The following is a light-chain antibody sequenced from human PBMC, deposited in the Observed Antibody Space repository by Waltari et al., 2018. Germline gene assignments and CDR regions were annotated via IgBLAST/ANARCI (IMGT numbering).Light chain of an antibody. Sequence: FELTQTSPLSVSPGQTVRITSSGAVLAHNYARWFQQKPGQAPILIISKDTEWPSGIPERFSGSSSGTTVTLTISGAQVEDEADYYCYSAADNDLGVFGGGTKLTVL. CDR1: VLAHNY. J-gene: IGLJ3*02. CDR3: YSAADNDLGV. CDR2: KDT. V-gene: IGLV3-27*01.